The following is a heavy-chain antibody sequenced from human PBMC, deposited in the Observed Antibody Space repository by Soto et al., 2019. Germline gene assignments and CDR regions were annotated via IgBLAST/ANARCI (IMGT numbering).Heavy chain of an antibody. Sequence: SETLSLTCTVSGGSINGYFWSWIRQPPGKGLEWIGYIHYSGATNDRSSLKSRLDISVDRSQNQFSLKLTSVTAADTAVYYCARVLVNARYETSGYDPFDVWGQGTMVTVPS. V-gene: IGHV4-59*01. CDR1: GGSINGYF. J-gene: IGHJ3*01. CDR3: ARVLVNARYETSGYDPFDV. CDR2: IHYSGAT. D-gene: IGHD3-22*01.